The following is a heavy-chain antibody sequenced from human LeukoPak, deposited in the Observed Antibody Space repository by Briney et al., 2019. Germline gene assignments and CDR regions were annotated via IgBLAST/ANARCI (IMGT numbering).Heavy chain of an antibody. CDR2: IYYSGST. Sequence: PSETLSLTCTVSGGSISSSSYYWGWIRQPPGKGLEWIGSIYYSGSTYYNPSLKSRVTISVDTSKNQFSLKLSSVTAADTAVYYCAMPGYYYGSGSFGYWGQGTLVTVSS. CDR1: GGSISSSSYY. V-gene: IGHV4-39*01. CDR3: AMPGYYYGSGSFGY. D-gene: IGHD3-10*01. J-gene: IGHJ4*02.